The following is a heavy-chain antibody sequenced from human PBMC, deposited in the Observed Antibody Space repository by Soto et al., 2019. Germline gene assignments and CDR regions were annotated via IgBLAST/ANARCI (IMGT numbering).Heavy chain of an antibody. Sequence: SETLSLTCTVSGGSISSYYWSWIRQPPGKGLEWIGYIYYSGSTNYNPSLKSRVTISVDTSKNQYFLKLSSVTAADTAVYYCARSWAGELLYYYGMDVWGQGTTVTVSS. CDR3: ARSWAGELLYYYGMDV. CDR2: IYYSGST. V-gene: IGHV4-59*01. J-gene: IGHJ6*02. CDR1: GGSISSYY. D-gene: IGHD1-7*01.